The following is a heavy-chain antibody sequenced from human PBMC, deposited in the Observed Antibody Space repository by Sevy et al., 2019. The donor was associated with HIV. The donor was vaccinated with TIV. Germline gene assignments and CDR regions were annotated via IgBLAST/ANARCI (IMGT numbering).Heavy chain of an antibody. CDR3: AKVGATRGGDAFDI. Sequence: SETLSLTCTVSGGSVSSGSYYWSWIRQPPGKGLEWIGYIYYSGSTNYNPSLKSRVTISVDTSKNQFSLKLSSVIAADTAVYYCAKVGATRGGDAFDIWGQGTMVTVSS. J-gene: IGHJ3*02. D-gene: IGHD1-26*01. CDR2: IYYSGST. V-gene: IGHV4-61*01. CDR1: GGSVSSGSYY.